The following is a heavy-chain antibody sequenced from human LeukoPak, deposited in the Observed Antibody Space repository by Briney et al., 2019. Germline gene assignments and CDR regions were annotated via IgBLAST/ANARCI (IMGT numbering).Heavy chain of an antibody. D-gene: IGHD4-17*01. J-gene: IGHJ6*02. V-gene: IGHV3-15*01. CDR1: GFTFSNAW. Sequence: GGSLRLSCAASGFTFSNAWMSWVRQAPGKGLEWVGRIKSKTDGGTTDYAAPVKGRFTISRDDSKNTLYLQMNSLKTEDTAVYYCTTDHDYGDYEAYYYGMDVWGQGTTVTVSS. CDR3: TTDHDYGDYEAYYYGMDV. CDR2: IKSKTDGGTT.